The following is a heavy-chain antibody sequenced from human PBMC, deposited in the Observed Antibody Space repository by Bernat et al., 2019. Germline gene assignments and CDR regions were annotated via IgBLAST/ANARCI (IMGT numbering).Heavy chain of an antibody. Sequence: QVQLVESGGGVVQPGRSLRLSCAASGFTFSSYGMHWVRQAPGKGLEWVAVIWYDGSNKYYADSVKGRFTISRDNSKNTLYLQMNGLRAEDTAVYYCGRGHGSSWPTGKDYWGQGTLVTVSS. D-gene: IGHD6-13*01. CDR1: GFTFSSYG. V-gene: IGHV3-33*01. CDR3: GRGHGSSWPTGKDY. CDR2: IWYDGSNK. J-gene: IGHJ4*02.